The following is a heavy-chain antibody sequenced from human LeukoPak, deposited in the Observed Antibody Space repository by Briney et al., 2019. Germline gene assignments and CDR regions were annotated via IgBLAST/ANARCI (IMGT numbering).Heavy chain of an antibody. CDR2: IYTSGST. CDR1: GGSISSGSYY. Sequence: SQTLSLTCTVSGGSISSGSYYWSWIRQPAGKGLEWIGRIYTSGSTNYNPSLKSRVTISVDTSKNQFSLKLSSVTAADTAVYYCARGPYSSGDPAFDIWGQGTMVTASS. J-gene: IGHJ3*02. V-gene: IGHV4-61*02. D-gene: IGHD6-19*01. CDR3: ARGPYSSGDPAFDI.